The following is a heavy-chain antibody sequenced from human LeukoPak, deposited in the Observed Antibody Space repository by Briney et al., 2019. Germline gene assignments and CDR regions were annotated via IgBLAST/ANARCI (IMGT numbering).Heavy chain of an antibody. D-gene: IGHD6-13*01. CDR2: INSGGST. J-gene: IGHJ3*02. Sequence: GGSLRLSCAASGFIFSDFDMHWVRQAPGKGLEWVSAINSGGSTYYADSLKGRFTISRDNSKNTLYLQMNSLRADDTAVYYCAKDWPSEWQQLPDYDAFDIWGQGTMVTVSS. CDR3: AKDWPSEWQQLPDYDAFDI. CDR1: GFIFSDFD. V-gene: IGHV3-23*01.